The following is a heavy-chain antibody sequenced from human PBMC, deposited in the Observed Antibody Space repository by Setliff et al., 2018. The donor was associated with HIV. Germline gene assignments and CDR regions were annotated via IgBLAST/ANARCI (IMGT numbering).Heavy chain of an antibody. CDR1: GGSISSYY. Sequence: PSETLSLTCTVSGGSISSYYWSWIRQQPGKGLEWIGYIYYSGSTYYNPSLKSRVTISVDTSKSQFSLKLSSVTAADTAVYYCARGYPVSYYYYMDVWGKGTTVTVSS. D-gene: IGHD3-16*02. J-gene: IGHJ6*03. CDR2: IYYSGST. CDR3: ARGYPVSYYYYMDV. V-gene: IGHV4-59*06.